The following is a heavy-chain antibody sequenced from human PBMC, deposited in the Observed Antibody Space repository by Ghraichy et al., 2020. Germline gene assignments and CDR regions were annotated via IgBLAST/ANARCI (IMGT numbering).Heavy chain of an antibody. CDR2: ISGSGNNP. Sequence: GESLNISCVASGFTFANSVMTWVRQPPGKGLECVSSISGSGNNPSYADSVKGRFTISRDNSKNTLYLQMTTLRAEDAAVYYCAKPDPRLGITGWAYNMDVWGQGTTVTVSS. J-gene: IGHJ6*02. CDR1: GFTFANSV. CDR3: AKPDPRLGITGWAYNMDV. D-gene: IGHD3-9*01. V-gene: IGHV3-23*01.